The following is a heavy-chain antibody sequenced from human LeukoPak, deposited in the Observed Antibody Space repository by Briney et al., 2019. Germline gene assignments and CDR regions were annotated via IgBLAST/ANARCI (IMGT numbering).Heavy chain of an antibody. CDR1: GFTVSINC. D-gene: IGHD4-17*01. Sequence: GGSLRLSCTVSGFTVSINCMSWVRQAPGKGLEWVSFIYSGGNTHYSDSVKGRFTISRDNSKNTLYLQMNSLRAEDTAVYYCARRAGEYSHPYDYWGQGTLVTVSS. V-gene: IGHV3-53*01. J-gene: IGHJ4*02. CDR3: ARRAGEYSHPYDY. CDR2: IYSGGNT.